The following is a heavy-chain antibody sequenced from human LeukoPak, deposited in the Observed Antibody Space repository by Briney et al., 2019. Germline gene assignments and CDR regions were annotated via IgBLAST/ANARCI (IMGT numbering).Heavy chain of an antibody. CDR2: INHSGST. CDR3: ARAPYYYDSSGYYSPRGYYFDY. Sequence: PSETLSLTCAVYGGSFSGYYWSWIRQPPGKGLEWIGEINHSGSTNYNPSLKGRVTISVDTSKNQFSLKLSSVTAADTAVYYCARAPYYYDSSGYYSPRGYYFDYWGQGTLVTVSS. J-gene: IGHJ4*02. CDR1: GGSFSGYY. D-gene: IGHD3-22*01. V-gene: IGHV4-34*01.